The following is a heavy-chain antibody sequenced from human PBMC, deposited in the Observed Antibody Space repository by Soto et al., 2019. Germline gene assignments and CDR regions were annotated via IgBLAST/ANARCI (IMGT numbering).Heavy chain of an antibody. V-gene: IGHV3-7*01. Sequence: GGSLRLSCAASGFTFSSYWMSWVRQAPGKGLEWVANIKQDGSEKYYVDSVKGQFTISRDNAKNSLYLQMNSLRAEDTAVYYCARETAYYDILTGYYRVVGYYYMDVWGKGTTVTVSS. CDR1: GFTFSSYW. CDR2: IKQDGSEK. CDR3: ARETAYYDILTGYYRVVGYYYMDV. D-gene: IGHD3-9*01. J-gene: IGHJ6*03.